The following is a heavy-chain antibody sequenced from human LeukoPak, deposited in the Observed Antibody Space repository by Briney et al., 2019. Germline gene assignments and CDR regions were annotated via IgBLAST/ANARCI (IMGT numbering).Heavy chain of an antibody. V-gene: IGHV4-34*01. D-gene: IGHD5-24*01. CDR2: INHSGST. J-gene: IGHJ6*02. CDR1: GGSFSGYY. CDR3: ARMDRDGYNKGYYGMDV. Sequence: SETLSLTCAVHGGSFSGYYWSWIRQPPGKGLEWIGEINHSGSTNYNPSLKSRVTISVDTSKNQFSLKLSSVTAADTAVYYCARMDRDGYNKGYYGMDVWGQGTTVTVSS.